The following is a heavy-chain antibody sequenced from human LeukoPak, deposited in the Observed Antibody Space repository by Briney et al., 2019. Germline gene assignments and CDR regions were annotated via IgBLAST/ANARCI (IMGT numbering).Heavy chain of an antibody. D-gene: IGHD2-2*02. CDR1: GFTFSTYG. CDR2: ISSGGAST. J-gene: IGHJ4*02. CDR3: AKLRWVVVPAAISY. V-gene: IGHV3-23*01. Sequence: GGSLRLSCAASGFTFSTYGMSWVRQAPGKGLEWVAAISSGGASTYYADSVKGRFTISRDNSKNTLYLQMNSLRAEDTAVYYCAKLRWVVVPAAISYWGQGTLVTVSS.